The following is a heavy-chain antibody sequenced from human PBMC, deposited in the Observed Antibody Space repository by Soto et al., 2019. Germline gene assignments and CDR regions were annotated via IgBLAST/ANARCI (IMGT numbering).Heavy chain of an antibody. V-gene: IGHV4-4*02. CDR2: IYQSGST. J-gene: IGHJ3*01. CDR3: AKDRLWGSSDRGAPDDFEV. D-gene: IGHD6-6*01. Sequence: SDTLSLTCTVSGGSISSRNWWSWLRQSPTKGLEWIGEIYQSGSTNYNPSLESRVTISVDKSKNQFSPELTSLTAADTAVYYCAKDRLWGSSDRGAPDDFEVWGQGTMVTVSS. CDR1: GGSISSRNW.